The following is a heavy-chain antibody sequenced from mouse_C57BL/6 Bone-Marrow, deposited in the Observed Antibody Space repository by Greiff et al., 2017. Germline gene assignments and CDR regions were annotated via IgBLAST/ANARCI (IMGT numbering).Heavy chain of an antibody. CDR2: IRSKSNNYAT. V-gene: IGHV10-1*01. CDR1: GFSFNTYA. J-gene: IGHJ4*01. D-gene: IGHD1-1*01. CDR3: VRQTVGYAMDY. Sequence: EVQRVESGGGLVQPKGSLKLSCAASGFSFNTYAMNWVRQAPGKGLEWVARIRSKSNNYATYYADSVKDRFTISRDDSESMLYLQMNNLKTEDTAMYYCVRQTVGYAMDYWGQGTSVTVSS.